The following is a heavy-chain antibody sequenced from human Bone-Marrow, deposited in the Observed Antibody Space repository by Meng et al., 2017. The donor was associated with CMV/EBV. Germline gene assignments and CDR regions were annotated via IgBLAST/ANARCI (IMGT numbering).Heavy chain of an antibody. CDR1: GFTFGDYA. D-gene: IGHD3-3*01. V-gene: IGHV3-15*01. CDR3: TTDYPFG. Sequence: GESLKISCTASGFTFGDYAMSWVRQAPGKGLEWVGRIKSKTDGGTTDYAAPVKGRFTISRDDSKNTLYLQMNSLKTEDTAVYYCTTDYPFGWGQGTLVTVSS. CDR2: IKSKTDGGTT. J-gene: IGHJ4*02.